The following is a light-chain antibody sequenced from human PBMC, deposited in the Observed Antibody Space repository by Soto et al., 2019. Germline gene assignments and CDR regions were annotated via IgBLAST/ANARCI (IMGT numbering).Light chain of an antibody. CDR1: QIVSTIY. Sequence: EIVLTQSPGTLSLSPGERATLSCRASQIVSTIYLAWYQQKPGQAPRLLIYGSSSRAPGIPDRFSGSGSGTEFTLTISRLEPEGFAVYYCQQYGTSPMYTFGQGTKLEIK. CDR2: GSS. J-gene: IGKJ2*01. CDR3: QQYGTSPMYT. V-gene: IGKV3-20*01.